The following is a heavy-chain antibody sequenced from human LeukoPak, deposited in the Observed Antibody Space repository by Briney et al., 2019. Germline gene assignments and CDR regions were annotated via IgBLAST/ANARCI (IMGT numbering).Heavy chain of an antibody. D-gene: IGHD3-9*01. J-gene: IGHJ4*02. CDR1: GFTFSSYW. V-gene: IGHV3-74*01. CDR2: INSDGSST. Sequence: GGSLRLSCAASGFTFSSYWMHWVRQAPGKGLVWVSRINSDGSSTSYADSVKGRFTISRDNAKNTLYLQMNSLRAEDTAVYYCAGEASDFDWLFPDYWGQGTLVTVSS. CDR3: AGEASDFDWLFPDY.